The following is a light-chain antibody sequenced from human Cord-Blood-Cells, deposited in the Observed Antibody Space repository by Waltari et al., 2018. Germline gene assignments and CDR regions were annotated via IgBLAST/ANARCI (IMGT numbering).Light chain of an antibody. Sequence: EIVLTQSPATLSFSPGESATLSCRASQSVSSYLAWYQQTPSQAPRLLIYDASNRATGIPARFSGSGSGTDFPLTISSLEPEDFAVYYCQQRSNWPTFGQGTRLEIK. CDR2: DAS. J-gene: IGKJ5*01. CDR3: QQRSNWPT. V-gene: IGKV3-11*01. CDR1: QSVSSY.